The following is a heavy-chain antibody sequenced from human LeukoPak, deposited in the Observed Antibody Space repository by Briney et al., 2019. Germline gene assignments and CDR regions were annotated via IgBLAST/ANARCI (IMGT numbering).Heavy chain of an antibody. CDR2: ITNSANSI. CDR1: GFTFSTYS. CDR3: ARDLHYAFDI. V-gene: IGHV3-48*02. J-gene: IGHJ3*02. Sequence: GGSLRLSCEASGFTFSTYSMNWVRQAPGKGLEWVSYITNSANSITYADSVKGRFTISRDNAKNSLFLQMSSLKDEDTAVYYCARDLHYAFDIWGQGTVVTVSS.